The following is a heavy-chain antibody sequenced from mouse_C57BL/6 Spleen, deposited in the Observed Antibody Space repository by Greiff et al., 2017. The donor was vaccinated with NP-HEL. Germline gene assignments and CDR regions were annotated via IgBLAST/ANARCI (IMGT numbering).Heavy chain of an antibody. CDR1: GYAFSSSW. D-gene: IGHD3-3*01. CDR2: IYPGDGDT. Sequence: VQLQQSGPELVKPGASVKISCKASGYAFSSSWMNWVKQRPGKGLEWIGRIYPGDGDTNYNGKFKGKATLTADKSSRTAYMQLSSLTSEDSAVYFCARAGRGYFDYWGQGTTLTVSS. V-gene: IGHV1-82*01. J-gene: IGHJ2*01. CDR3: ARAGRGYFDY.